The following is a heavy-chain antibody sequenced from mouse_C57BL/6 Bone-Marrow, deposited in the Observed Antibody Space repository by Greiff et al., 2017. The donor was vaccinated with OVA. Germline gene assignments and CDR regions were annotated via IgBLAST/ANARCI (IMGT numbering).Heavy chain of an antibody. CDR1: GYTFTSYW. D-gene: IGHD1-1*01. Sequence: QVQLQQPGAELVKPGASVKLSCKASGYTFTSYWMQWVKQRPGQGLEWIGEIDPSDSYTNYNQKFKGKATLTVDTSSSTAYMQLSSLTSEDSAVYYCALYGSSPYWYFDVWGTGTTVTVSS. J-gene: IGHJ1*03. CDR2: IDPSDSYT. CDR3: ALYGSSPYWYFDV. V-gene: IGHV1-50*01.